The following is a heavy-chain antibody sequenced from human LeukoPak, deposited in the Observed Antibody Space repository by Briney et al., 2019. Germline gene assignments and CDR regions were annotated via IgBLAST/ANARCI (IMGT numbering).Heavy chain of an antibody. V-gene: IGHV3-7*01. CDR1: GFTFSNSW. CDR2: VQHIGGET. CDR3: ADASGELHFQH. D-gene: IGHD1-14*01. J-gene: IGHJ1*01. Sequence: GGSLRLSCAGSGFTFSNSWMGWVRQAPGKGLEWVANVQHIGGETYYVDSVKGRFTISRDNAKNSLYLQMNSLRAEDTAVYYCADASGELHFQHWGQGTLVTVSS.